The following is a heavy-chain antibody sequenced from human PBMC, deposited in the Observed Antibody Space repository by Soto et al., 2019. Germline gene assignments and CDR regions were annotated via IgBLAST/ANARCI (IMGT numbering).Heavy chain of an antibody. CDR3: ASDYSTGPRADAFDI. V-gene: IGHV4-4*07. D-gene: IGHD6-13*01. J-gene: IGHJ3*02. CDR1: GGSICSYY. Sequence: SETLSLTVTASGGSICSYYWGWIRDPAGKGLEWIGRIYTSGSTNYNPSLTSRVTMSVDTSKNQFSLKLSSVTAADTAVYYCASDYSTGPRADAFDIWGQGIMPTVSS. CDR2: IYTSGST.